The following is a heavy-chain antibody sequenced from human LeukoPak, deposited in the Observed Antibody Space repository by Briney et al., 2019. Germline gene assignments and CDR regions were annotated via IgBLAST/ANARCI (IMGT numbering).Heavy chain of an antibody. CDR2: ISAYNGNT. CDR3: ARDAMELRRGYYYGMDV. J-gene: IGHJ6*02. Sequence: GASVRVSSTASGYTFTIYGISWVRQAPGQGHEWMGWISAYNGNTNYAQKLQGRVTMTTDTSTSTAYMELRSLRSDDTAVYYCARDAMELRRGYYYGMDVWGQGTTVTVSS. D-gene: IGHD1-7*01. CDR1: GYTFTIYG. V-gene: IGHV1-18*01.